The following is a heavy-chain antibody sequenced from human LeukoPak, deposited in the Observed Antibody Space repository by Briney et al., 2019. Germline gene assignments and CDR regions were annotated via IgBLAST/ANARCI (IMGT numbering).Heavy chain of an antibody. Sequence: PGGSLRLSCAAPGFTFSSYSMNWVRQSPGKGLEWVSSISSSSSYIYYADSVKGRFTISRDNAKNSLYLQMNSLRAEDTAVYYRASGDRIATIPPRPDFYYYMDVWGKGTTVTVSS. J-gene: IGHJ6*03. CDR1: GFTFSSYS. D-gene: IGHD5-24*01. CDR3: ASGDRIATIPPRPDFYYYMDV. CDR2: ISSSSSYI. V-gene: IGHV3-21*01.